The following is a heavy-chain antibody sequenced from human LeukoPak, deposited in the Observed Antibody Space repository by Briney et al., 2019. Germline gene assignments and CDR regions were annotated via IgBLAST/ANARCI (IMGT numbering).Heavy chain of an antibody. V-gene: IGHV1-2*02. J-gene: IGHJ1*01. CDR2: INPNSGGT. Sequence: APVKVSCKASGYTFTGYYMHWVRQAPGQGLEWMGWINPNSGGTNYAQKFQGRVTMTRDTSISTAYMELSRLRSDDTAVYYCARDLWYYDSSGYYYGVEYFQHWGQGTLVTVSS. D-gene: IGHD3-22*01. CDR3: ARDLWYYDSSGYYYGVEYFQH. CDR1: GYTFTGYY.